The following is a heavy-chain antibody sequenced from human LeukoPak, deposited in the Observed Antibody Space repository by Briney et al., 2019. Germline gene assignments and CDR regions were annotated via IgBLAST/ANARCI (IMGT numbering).Heavy chain of an antibody. CDR2: ISYDGINE. D-gene: IGHD1-26*01. CDR3: TRGRGSYSLDY. V-gene: IGHV3-30*01. J-gene: IGHJ4*02. Sequence: GGSLRLSCAASGFTLSSYAMHWVRQAPGKGLEWGAIISYDGINEHYADSVKGRFTISRDNSKNTLYLQMNSLRAEDTAIYYCTRGRGSYSLDYWGRGTLVTVSS. CDR1: GFTLSSYA.